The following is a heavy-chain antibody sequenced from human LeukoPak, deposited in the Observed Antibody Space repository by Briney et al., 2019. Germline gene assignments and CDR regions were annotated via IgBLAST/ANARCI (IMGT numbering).Heavy chain of an antibody. J-gene: IGHJ4*02. CDR3: AREGSSSGRSIDY. CDR2: VYSSGSN. V-gene: IGHV4-4*07. CDR1: GGSISTYY. D-gene: IGHD2-15*01. Sequence: SETLSLTCSVSGGSISTYYWSWIRQPAGKGLEWIGRVYSSGSNNYSPSLKSRVTMSVDTSKNQFSLTLSSVTAADTAVYYCAREGSSSGRSIDYWGQGTLVTVSS.